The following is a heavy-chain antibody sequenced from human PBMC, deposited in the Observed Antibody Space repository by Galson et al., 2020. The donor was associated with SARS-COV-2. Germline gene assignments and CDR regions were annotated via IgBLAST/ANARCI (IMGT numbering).Heavy chain of an antibody. V-gene: IGHV4-4*02. D-gene: IGHD3-10*01. Sequence: SETLSLTCAVSGDSISSHNWWTWVRQSPGKGLEWIAEIHHAGPTNFKPSLRSRVTISVDKSQNQYSMNVRSVTAAETAVYFCARVGPRAGDFYGCVVWGQGTMVTVAS. CDR3: ARVGPRAGDFYGCVV. CDR2: IHHAGPT. CDR1: GDSISSHNW. J-gene: IGHJ3*01.